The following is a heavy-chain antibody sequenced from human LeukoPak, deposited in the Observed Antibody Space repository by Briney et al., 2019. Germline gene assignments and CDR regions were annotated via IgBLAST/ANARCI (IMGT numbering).Heavy chain of an antibody. CDR1: GGSFSGYY. CDR2: INHSGST. V-gene: IGHV4-34*01. J-gene: IGHJ4*02. Sequence: SETLSLTCAVYGGSFSGYYWSWIRQPPGKGLEWIGEINHSGSTNYNPSLKSRVTISVDTSKNQFSLKLSSVTAADTAVYYCARGPLLRHRSDGPRRDFDYWGQGTLVTVSS. D-gene: IGHD2-15*01. CDR3: ARGPLLRHRSDGPRRDFDY.